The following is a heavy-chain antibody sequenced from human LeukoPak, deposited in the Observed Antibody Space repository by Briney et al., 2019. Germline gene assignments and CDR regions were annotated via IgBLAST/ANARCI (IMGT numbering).Heavy chain of an antibody. Sequence: SETLSLTCTVSGGSISSYYWSWIRQPPGKGLEWIGYIYYSGSTNYNPSLKSRVTISVDTSKNQFSLKLSSVTAADTAVYYCARLPDYGDAFDYWGQGILVTVSS. V-gene: IGHV4-59*08. J-gene: IGHJ4*02. CDR2: IYYSGST. CDR3: ARLPDYGDAFDY. D-gene: IGHD4-17*01. CDR1: GGSISSYY.